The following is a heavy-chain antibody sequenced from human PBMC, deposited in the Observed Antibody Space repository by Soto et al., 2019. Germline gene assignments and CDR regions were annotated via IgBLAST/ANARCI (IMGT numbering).Heavy chain of an antibody. Sequence: GGSLRLSCAASGFTISTDAMTWVRQAPGKGLECVSGVTGSGSQIYYADSVKGRFTISKDNSKNTLYLQMSSLREEDTALYYCAKDAVYRDGLWLMDSWGQGPLVTVSS. CDR2: VTGSGSQI. V-gene: IGHV3-23*01. J-gene: IGHJ5*02. D-gene: IGHD2-21*01. CDR1: GFTISTDA. CDR3: AKDAVYRDGLWLMDS.